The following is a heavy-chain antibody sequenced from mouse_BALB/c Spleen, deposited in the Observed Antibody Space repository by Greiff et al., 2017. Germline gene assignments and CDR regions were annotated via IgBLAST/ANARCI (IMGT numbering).Heavy chain of an antibody. V-gene: IGHV2-5-1*01. CDR3: AKNYYGSSPWFAY. CDR1: GFSLTSYG. D-gene: IGHD1-1*01. CDR2: IWRGGST. Sequence: QVQLQQSGPSLVQPSQSLSITCTVSGFSLTSYGVHWVRQSPGKGLEWLGVIWRGGSTDYNAAFMSRLSITKDNSKSQVFFKMNSLQADDTAIYYCAKNYYGSSPWFAYWGQGTLVTVSA. J-gene: IGHJ3*01.